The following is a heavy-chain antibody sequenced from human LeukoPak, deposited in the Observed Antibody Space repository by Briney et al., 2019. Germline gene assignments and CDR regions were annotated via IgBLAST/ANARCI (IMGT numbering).Heavy chain of an antibody. CDR2: IGTAGDT. CDR3: ARVRKYSGYYSWYFDL. V-gene: IGHV3-13*01. J-gene: IGHJ2*01. Sequence: GALRLSCAASGFTFSSYDMHWVRQATGKGLEWVSAIGTAGDTYYPGSVKGRFTISRENAKNSLYLQMNSLRAGDTAVYYCARVRKYSGYYSWYFDLWGRGTLVTVSS. D-gene: IGHD5-12*01. CDR1: GFTFSSYD.